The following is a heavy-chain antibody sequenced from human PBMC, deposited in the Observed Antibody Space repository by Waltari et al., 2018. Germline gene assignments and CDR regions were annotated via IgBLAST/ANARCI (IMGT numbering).Heavy chain of an antibody. J-gene: IGHJ4*02. CDR2: IIPIFGTA. V-gene: IGHV1-69*01. CDR3: ARAQKYYYGSGSYYNDY. Sequence: QVQLVQSGAEVKKPGSSVKVSCKASGGTFSSYAISWVRQATGQGLEWMGGIIPIFGTANYAQKFQGRVTITADESTSTAYMELSSLRSEDTAVYYCARAQKYYYGSGSYYNDYWGQGTLVTVSS. D-gene: IGHD3-10*01. CDR1: GGTFSSYA.